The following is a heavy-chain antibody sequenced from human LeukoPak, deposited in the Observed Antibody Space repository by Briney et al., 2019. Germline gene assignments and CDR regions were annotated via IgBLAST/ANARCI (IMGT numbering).Heavy chain of an antibody. Sequence: PSETLSLTCTVSGGSINSHYWSWLRQPPGKGLEWIGYIYYTGSTTYNPSLKSRVTISVDMSKNQFSLNLSSVTAAGTAVYYCATLDSTFDYWGQGTLVTVSS. J-gene: IGHJ4*02. CDR1: GGSINSHY. D-gene: IGHD2-2*03. CDR3: ATLDSTFDY. V-gene: IGHV4-59*08. CDR2: IYYTGST.